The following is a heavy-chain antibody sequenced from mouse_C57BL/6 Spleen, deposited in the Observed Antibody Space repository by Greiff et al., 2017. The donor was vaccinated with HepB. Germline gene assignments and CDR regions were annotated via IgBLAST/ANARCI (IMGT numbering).Heavy chain of an antibody. CDR3: AGIYYDYADY. Sequence: EVQLQQSGPVLVKPGASVKMSCKASGYTFTDYYMNWVKQSHGKSLEWIGVINPYNGGTSYNQKFKGKATLTVDKSSGTAYMELNSLTSEDSAVYYCAGIYYDYADYWGQGTTLTVAS. CDR1: GYTFTDYY. J-gene: IGHJ2*01. D-gene: IGHD2-4*01. CDR2: INPYNGGT. V-gene: IGHV1-19*01.